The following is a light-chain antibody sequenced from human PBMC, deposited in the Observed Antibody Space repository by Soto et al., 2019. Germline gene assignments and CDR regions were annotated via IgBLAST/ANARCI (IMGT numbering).Light chain of an antibody. CDR3: QQAYSLPIT. CDR2: AAS. CDR1: QDIAAY. Sequence: EIPVTESLSSVSASGGDRVTITFLASQDIAAYLAWYQHKLGRAPELLIHAASSLQSGVPSRFSGSGSGTDFTLTINSLQPEDFATYYCQQAYSLPITFGQGRRLEI. V-gene: IGKV1D-12*01. J-gene: IGKJ5*01.